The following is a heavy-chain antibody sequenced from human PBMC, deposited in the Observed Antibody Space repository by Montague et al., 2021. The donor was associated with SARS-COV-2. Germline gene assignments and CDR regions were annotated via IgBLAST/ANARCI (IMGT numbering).Heavy chain of an antibody. CDR1: GGSISRYS. CDR2: IYNSGST. D-gene: IGHD3-10*01. CDR3: ARGSMGRGGRVHYDVDV. J-gene: IGHJ6*02. V-gene: IGHV4-59*12. Sequence: SETLSLTCTVSGGSISRYSWTWIRQPPGKGLEWIGYIYNSGSTNYNPSLTSRVTISVDTSKNQFSLNLTSVTAADTAVYYCARGSMGRGGRVHYDVDVWGQGTLVTVSS.